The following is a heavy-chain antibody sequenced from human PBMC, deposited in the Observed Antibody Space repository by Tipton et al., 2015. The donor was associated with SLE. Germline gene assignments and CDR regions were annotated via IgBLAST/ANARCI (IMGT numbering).Heavy chain of an antibody. Sequence: SLRLSCAASGLIFTSYNMNWVRQAPGKGLEWVAYISSSSYTIYYADSVEGRFTISRDNANNLLYLQMNSLRVDDTAIYYCASDFWSGYTGCWGQGTLVTVAS. D-gene: IGHD3-3*01. J-gene: IGHJ4*02. CDR2: ISSSSYTI. CDR1: GLIFTSYN. V-gene: IGHV3-48*01. CDR3: ASDFWSGYTGC.